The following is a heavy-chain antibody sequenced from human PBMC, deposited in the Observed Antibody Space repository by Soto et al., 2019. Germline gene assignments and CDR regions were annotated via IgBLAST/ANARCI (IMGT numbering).Heavy chain of an antibody. D-gene: IGHD2-15*01. CDR1: GFTFSNYG. V-gene: IGHV3-30*18. Sequence: QPGRSLRLSCSASGFTFSNYGIHWVRQAPGKXLEWLAIVSHNGNHKYYVHSVKGQFTISKDNSKNTVYLQINNLTADDTAGYYCAKASTMVVVTKDYYYGMDVWGSGYTV. CDR2: VSHNGNHK. CDR3: AKASTMVVVTKDYYYGMDV. J-gene: IGHJ6*02.